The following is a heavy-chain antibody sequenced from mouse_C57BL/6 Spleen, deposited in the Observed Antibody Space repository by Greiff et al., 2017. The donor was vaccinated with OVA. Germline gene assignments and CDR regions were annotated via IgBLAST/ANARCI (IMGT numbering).Heavy chain of an antibody. D-gene: IGHD2-4*01. Sequence: EVMLVESGGGLVQPGGSLSLSCAASGFTFTDYYMSWVRQPPGKALEWLGFIRNKANGYTTEYSASVKGRFTISRDNSQSILYLQMNALRAEDSATYYCARKDDYDGLDVWGTGTTVTVSS. CDR3: ARKDDYDGLDV. V-gene: IGHV7-3*01. J-gene: IGHJ1*03. CDR2: IRNKANGYTT. CDR1: GFTFTDYY.